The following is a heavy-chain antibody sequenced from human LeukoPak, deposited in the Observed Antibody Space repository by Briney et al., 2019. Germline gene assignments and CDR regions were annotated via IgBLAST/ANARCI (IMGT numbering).Heavy chain of an antibody. D-gene: IGHD3-22*01. J-gene: IGHJ3*02. CDR2: ISSSGTTK. CDR1: GFTFSSYE. Sequence: GGSLRLSCASSGFTFSSYEMNWVRQAPGKGLEWVSYISSSGTTKYYADSVKGRFTISRDNAKNSLYLQMNSLRAEDTAFYYCARDESSGYYPDAFDIWGQGTMVTVSS. V-gene: IGHV3-48*03. CDR3: ARDESSGYYPDAFDI.